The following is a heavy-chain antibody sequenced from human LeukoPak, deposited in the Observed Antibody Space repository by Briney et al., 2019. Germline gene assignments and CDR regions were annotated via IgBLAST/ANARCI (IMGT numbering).Heavy chain of an antibody. Sequence: ASVKVSCKASGYTFTNYAMHWVRQAPGQRLEWMGWINAGNGNTRYSQKFQGRVTITRDTSASTAYMEVSSLRSEDTAVYYCARAPRGNSGYCSSTSCTDYRYNWFDPWGQGTLVTVSS. CDR3: ARAPRGNSGYCSSTSCTDYRYNWFDP. J-gene: IGHJ5*02. CDR1: GYTFTNYA. D-gene: IGHD2-2*01. V-gene: IGHV1-3*01. CDR2: INAGNGNT.